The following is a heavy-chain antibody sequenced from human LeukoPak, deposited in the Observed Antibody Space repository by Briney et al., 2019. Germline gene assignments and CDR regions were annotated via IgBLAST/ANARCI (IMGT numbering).Heavy chain of an antibody. D-gene: IGHD3-16*02. Sequence: GGSLRLSCAASGFTFSSYAMHWVRQAPGKGLEYVSAISSNGGSTYYVNSVKGRFTISRDNSKNTLYLQMGSLRVEDMAVYYCARGPPVWGSYRFDYWGQGTLVTVSS. J-gene: IGHJ4*02. CDR2: ISSNGGST. CDR1: GFTFSSYA. V-gene: IGHV3-64*01. CDR3: ARGPPVWGSYRFDY.